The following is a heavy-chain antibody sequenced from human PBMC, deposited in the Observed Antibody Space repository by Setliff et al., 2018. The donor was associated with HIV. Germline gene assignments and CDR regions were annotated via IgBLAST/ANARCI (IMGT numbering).Heavy chain of an antibody. CDR3: ARRTFGSGRFDP. D-gene: IGHD6-19*01. Sequence: PSETLSLTCTVSGDSMTSGSFYWSWVRQPAGKGLEWIGQVHSTLSTNYNPSLKSRLSISADTSKNQFSLNLRFVTAADTALYYCARRTFGSGRFDPWGQGTPVTGSA. CDR2: VHSTLST. J-gene: IGHJ5*02. CDR1: GDSMTSGSFY. V-gene: IGHV4-61*09.